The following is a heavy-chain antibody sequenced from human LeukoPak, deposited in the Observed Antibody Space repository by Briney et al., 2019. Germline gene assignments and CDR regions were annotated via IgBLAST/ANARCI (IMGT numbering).Heavy chain of an antibody. CDR2: ISSSSSYI. CDR3: ASSGGFFDY. CDR1: GFTFSSYS. D-gene: IGHD2-8*02. V-gene: IGHV3-21*01. J-gene: IGHJ4*02. Sequence: GGSLRLSCAASGFTFSSYSMNWVRQAPGKGLEWVSSISSSSSYIYYADSVKGRFTISRDNAKNSLYLRMNSLRAEDTAVYYCASSGGFFDYWGQGTLVTVSS.